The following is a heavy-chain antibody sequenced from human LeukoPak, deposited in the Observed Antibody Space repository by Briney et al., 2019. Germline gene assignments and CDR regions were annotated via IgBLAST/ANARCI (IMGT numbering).Heavy chain of an antibody. Sequence: SETLSLTCTVSGGSISSGGYYWSWIRQHPGKGLEWIGYIYYSGSTYYNPSLKSRVTISVDTSKNQFPLKLSSVTAADTAVYYCARGRGDNFDYWGQGTLVTLSS. CDR2: IYYSGST. D-gene: IGHD2-21*01. J-gene: IGHJ4*02. CDR1: GGSISSGGYY. CDR3: ARGRGDNFDY. V-gene: IGHV4-31*03.